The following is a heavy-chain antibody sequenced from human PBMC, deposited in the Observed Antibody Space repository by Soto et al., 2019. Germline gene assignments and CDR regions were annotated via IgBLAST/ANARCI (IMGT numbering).Heavy chain of an antibody. J-gene: IGHJ5*02. CDR1: GFTFSTYW. V-gene: IGHV3-74*01. Sequence: EVQLVESGGGLVQPGGSLRLSCAASGFTFSTYWMHWVRQAPGKGLVWVSRINADGSTTTYADSVKGRFTISRDNAKNTLYLPMNSLRLEDTAVYFCATVATHSSHWIYPLGQGTLVTISS. D-gene: IGHD2-2*03. CDR3: ATVATHSSHWIYP. CDR2: INADGSTT.